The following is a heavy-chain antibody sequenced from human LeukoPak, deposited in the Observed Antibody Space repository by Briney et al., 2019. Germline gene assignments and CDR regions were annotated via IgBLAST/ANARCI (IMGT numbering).Heavy chain of an antibody. CDR1: GYTFTSYG. CDR3: ARVETHLRFLEWLFKGWFDP. Sequence: GASVKVSCKASGYTFTSYGISWVRQAPGQGLEWMGWISAYNGNTNYAQKLQGRVTMTTDTSTSTAYMELRSLRSDGTAVYYCARVETHLRFLEWLFKGWFDPWGQGTLVTVSS. V-gene: IGHV1-18*01. D-gene: IGHD3-3*01. CDR2: ISAYNGNT. J-gene: IGHJ5*02.